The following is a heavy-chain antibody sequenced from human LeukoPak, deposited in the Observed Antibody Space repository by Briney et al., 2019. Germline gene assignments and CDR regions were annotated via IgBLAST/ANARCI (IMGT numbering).Heavy chain of an antibody. J-gene: IGHJ3*02. Sequence: GGSLRLSCAASGFTFSSYSMNWVRQAPGKGLEWVSSISSSSSYIYYADSVKGRFTISRDNAKNSLYLQMNSLRAEDTAVYYCARDLVMVVAATGVSAFDIWGQGTMVTVSS. D-gene: IGHD2-15*01. CDR1: GFTFSSYS. CDR2: ISSSSSYI. V-gene: IGHV3-21*01. CDR3: ARDLVMVVAATGVSAFDI.